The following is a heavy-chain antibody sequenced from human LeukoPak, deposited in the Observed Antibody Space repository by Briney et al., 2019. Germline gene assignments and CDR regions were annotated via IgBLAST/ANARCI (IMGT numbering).Heavy chain of an antibody. V-gene: IGHV3-30*02. CDR3: AKGRIGGDDY. CDR1: GFTFSSYG. Sequence: GGSLRLSCAASGFTFSSYGMHWVRQAPGKGLEWVAFIQYDGNNKYHAASVKGRFTISRDNSKNTLYLQMNSQRVEDTAVYYCAKGRIGGDDYWGQGTLVTVSS. D-gene: IGHD3-3*01. CDR2: IQYDGNNK. J-gene: IGHJ4*02.